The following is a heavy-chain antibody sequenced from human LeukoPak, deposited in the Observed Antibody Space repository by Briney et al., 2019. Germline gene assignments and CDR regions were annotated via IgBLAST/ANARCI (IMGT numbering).Heavy chain of an antibody. V-gene: IGHV3-23*01. CDR2: IIGIDSGAYT. CDR3: AKGSPLDY. D-gene: IGHD1-14*01. CDR1: GFNLRDCA. J-gene: IGHJ4*02. Sequence: GSLLLSCAASGFNLRDCAMTWGRQAPGKGLEWVSFIIGIDSGAYTYYADSVKGLFTISRDNSNNTLYLEMNSLRAEDTAVYYCAKGSPLDYWGQGTLVAVSS.